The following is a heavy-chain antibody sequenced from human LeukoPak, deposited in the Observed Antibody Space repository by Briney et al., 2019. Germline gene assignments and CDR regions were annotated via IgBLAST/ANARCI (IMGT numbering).Heavy chain of an antibody. Sequence: PGGSLRLSCAASGFTFSRFSMNWVRQAPGKGLEWVSSISSSGTYIYYADSVKGRFTISRDDAKNSLSLQMNSLRAEDTAVYYCARSGIKMVRGVIIKSPYHMDVWGKGTTVTVSS. CDR3: ARSGIKMVRGVIIKSPYHMDV. CDR1: GFTFSRFS. D-gene: IGHD3-10*01. V-gene: IGHV3-21*01. CDR2: ISSSGTYI. J-gene: IGHJ6*03.